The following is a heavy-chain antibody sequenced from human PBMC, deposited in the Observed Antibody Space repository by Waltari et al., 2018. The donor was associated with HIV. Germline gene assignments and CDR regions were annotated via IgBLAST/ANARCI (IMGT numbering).Heavy chain of an antibody. J-gene: IGHJ4*02. V-gene: IGHV3-7*01. CDR2: INQDGGDK. D-gene: IGHD6-19*01. CDR3: ARDYASSVAGTGY. CDR1: GFTFSGYW. Sequence: EVQLVESGGGLVQPGGSLRLSCAASGFTFSGYWMSWVRQAPGKGLEWVANINQDGGDKYYVESVKGRFTISRDNAKISLYLQMNSLRAEDTALYYCARDYASSVAGTGYWGQGTLVTVSS.